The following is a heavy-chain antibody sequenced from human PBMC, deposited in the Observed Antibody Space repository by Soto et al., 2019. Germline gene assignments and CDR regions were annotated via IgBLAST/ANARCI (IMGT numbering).Heavy chain of an antibody. V-gene: IGHV3-23*01. CDR2: ISGSGGSA. D-gene: IGHD6-13*01. CDR3: AKGGFYISSAWYEGH. CDR1: GFTFTNYA. Sequence: EVQLLESGGGLVQPGGSLRLSCAASGFTFTNYAMSWVRQAPGKGLEWVSSISGSGGSAYNADSVKGRFTISRDNSKNTLYLQMNRLRAEDTAVYYCAKGGFYISSAWYEGHWGQGTLVTVSS. J-gene: IGHJ4*02.